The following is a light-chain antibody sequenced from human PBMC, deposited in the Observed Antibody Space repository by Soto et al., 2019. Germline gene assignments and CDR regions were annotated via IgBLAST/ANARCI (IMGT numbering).Light chain of an antibody. CDR3: QQYGRSPLFT. V-gene: IGKV3-20*01. CDR1: QSVSSSY. J-gene: IGKJ3*01. CDR2: GAS. Sequence: EIVLTQSPGTLSLSPGERATLSCRASQSVSSSYLAWYQQKPGQAPRLLIYGASSRATGIPDRFSGSGSGPDFTLNISSPEPEGFAVYYCQQYGRSPLFTFGPGTKVDI.